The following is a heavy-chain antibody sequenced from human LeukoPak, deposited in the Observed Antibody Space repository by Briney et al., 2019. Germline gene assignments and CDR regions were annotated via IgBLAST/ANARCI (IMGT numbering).Heavy chain of an antibody. CDR2: IYYSGST. J-gene: IGHJ5*02. CDR1: GGSISSYY. D-gene: IGHD4-11*01. Sequence: PSETLSLTCTVSGGSISSYYWSWIRQPPGEGLEWIGYIYYSGSTNYNPSLKSRVTISVDTSKNQFSLKLSSVTAADTAVYYCARGTVTTFYWFDPWGQGTLVTVSS. V-gene: IGHV4-59*12. CDR3: ARGTVTTFYWFDP.